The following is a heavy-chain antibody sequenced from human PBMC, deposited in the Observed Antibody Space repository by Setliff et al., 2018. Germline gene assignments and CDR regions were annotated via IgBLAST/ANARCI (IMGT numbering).Heavy chain of an antibody. V-gene: IGHV4-59*01. CDR3: ARANKKLDYYYYYYMDV. J-gene: IGHJ6*03. Sequence: SETLSLTCTVSGGSISPYFWSWIRQPPGKGLEWIGYIYHNGNTNFNPSLKTRVTMSVDTSKNQFALNLRSVTAADAAVYYCARANKKLDYYYYYYMDVWGKGTTVTVSS. D-gene: IGHD1-1*01. CDR1: GGSISPYF. CDR2: IYHNGNT.